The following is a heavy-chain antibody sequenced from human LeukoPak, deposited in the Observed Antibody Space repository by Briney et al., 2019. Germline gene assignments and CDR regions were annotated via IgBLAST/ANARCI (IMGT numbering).Heavy chain of an antibody. CDR2: INHSGST. D-gene: IGHD6-19*01. J-gene: IGHJ4*02. V-gene: IGHV4-34*01. Sequence: SETLSLTCAVYGGSFSGYYWSWIRQPPGKGLEWIGEINHSGSTNYNPSLKSRVTTSVDTSKNQFSLKLSSVTAADTAVYYCARGPGAGSIAVARHPFDYWGQGTLVTVSS. CDR3: ARGPGAGSIAVARHPFDY. CDR1: GGSFSGYY.